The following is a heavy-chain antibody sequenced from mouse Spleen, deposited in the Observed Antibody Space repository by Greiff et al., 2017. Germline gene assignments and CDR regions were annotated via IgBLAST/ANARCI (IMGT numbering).Heavy chain of an antibody. Sequence: EVQRVESGGGLVQPGGSLSLSCAASGFTFTDYYMSWVRQPPGKALEWLGFIRNKANGYTTEYSASVKGRFTISRDNSQSILYLQMNALRAEDSATYYCARANWYYFDYWGQGTTLTVSS. CDR2: IRNKANGYTT. J-gene: IGHJ2*01. CDR3: ARANWYYFDY. D-gene: IGHD4-1*01. CDR1: GFTFTDYY. V-gene: IGHV7-3*01.